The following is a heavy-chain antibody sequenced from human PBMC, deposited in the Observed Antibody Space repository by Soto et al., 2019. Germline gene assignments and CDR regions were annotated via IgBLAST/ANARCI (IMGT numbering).Heavy chain of an antibody. D-gene: IGHD3-22*01. CDR3: ARESDDSSGYYWSNFDY. V-gene: IGHV1-69*04. J-gene: IGHJ4*02. Sequence: SVKVSCKASGGTFSSYTISWVRQAPGQGLEWMGRIIPILGIANYAQKFQGRVTITADKSTSTAYMELSSLRSEDTAVYYCARESDDSSGYYWSNFDYWGQGTLVTVSS. CDR2: IIPILGIA. CDR1: GGTFSSYT.